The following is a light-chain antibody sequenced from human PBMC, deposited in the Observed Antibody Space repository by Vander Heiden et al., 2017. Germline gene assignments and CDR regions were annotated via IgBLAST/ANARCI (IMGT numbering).Light chain of an antibody. CDR2: GAS. V-gene: IGKV3-15*01. CDR1: QSVSSN. CDR3: QQYNNWQGT. J-gene: IGKJ1*01. Sequence: EIVISQSPATLSVFPGERAPLSCRASQSVSSNLAWYQQKPGQAPRLIYGASTRATGIPARFSGSGSGTEFTLTISSLQSEDFAVYYCQQYNNWQGTFGQGTKVEIK.